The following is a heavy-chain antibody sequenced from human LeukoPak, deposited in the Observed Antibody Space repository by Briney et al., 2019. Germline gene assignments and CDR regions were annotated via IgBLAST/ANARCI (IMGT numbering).Heavy chain of an antibody. J-gene: IGHJ4*02. Sequence: GGSLRLSSAASGFTFSSHWMHWVRQAPGKGLVWVSRINDDGSSTTYADSVKGRFTISRDNAKNTLYLQMNSLRAEDTALYYCAREGRDYGGNPFDYWGQGTLVTVSS. CDR1: GFTFSSHW. CDR3: AREGRDYGGNPFDY. V-gene: IGHV3-74*01. CDR2: INDDGSST. D-gene: IGHD4-23*01.